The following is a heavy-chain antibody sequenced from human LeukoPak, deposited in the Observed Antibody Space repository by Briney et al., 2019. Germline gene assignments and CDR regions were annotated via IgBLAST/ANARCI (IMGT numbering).Heavy chain of an antibody. CDR3: TTTYYDFWSGGYFDY. V-gene: IGHV3-15*01. D-gene: IGHD3-3*01. J-gene: IGHJ4*02. CDR2: IKSKTDGGTT. Sequence: GGSLRLSCAASGFTFSSYAMSWVRQAPGKGLEWVGRIKSKTDGGTTDYAAPVKGRFTISRDDSKNTLYLQMNSLKTGDTAVYYCTTTYYDFWSGGYFDYWGQGTLVTVSS. CDR1: GFTFSSYA.